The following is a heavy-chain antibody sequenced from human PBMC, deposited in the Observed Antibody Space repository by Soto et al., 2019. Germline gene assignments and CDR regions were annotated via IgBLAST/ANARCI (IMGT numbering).Heavy chain of an antibody. V-gene: IGHV4-59*01. Sequence: SETLSLTCPVSGGSINDYYWSWIRPTPGKGLEWVGFMYYSETTKYNPSLKGRVNMSLDTSKNQVSLHLQSVTAADTAVYYCARANSSTWYKLEYKWFDPWGQGTLVTVSS. CDR3: ARANSSTWYKLEYKWFDP. CDR2: MYYSETT. J-gene: IGHJ5*02. CDR1: GGSINDYY. D-gene: IGHD6-13*01.